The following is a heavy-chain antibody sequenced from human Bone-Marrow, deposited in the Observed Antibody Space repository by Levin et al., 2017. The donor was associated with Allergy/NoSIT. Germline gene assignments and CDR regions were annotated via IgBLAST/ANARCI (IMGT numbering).Heavy chain of an antibody. D-gene: IGHD3-10*01. J-gene: IGHJ5*02. CDR1: GYIFTNYD. Sequence: KTGGSLRLSCRASGYIFTNYDISWIRQAPGQGPEWLGWINAYNGETNYAQQFQGRVTMTRDVSRNTAYLEVRNLRSGDTAVFYCARDRGSAGYCPPSGCHLWESLDPWGQGTLVTVTS. V-gene: IGHV1-18*01. CDR2: INAYNGET. CDR3: ARDRGSAGYCPPSGCHLWESLDP.